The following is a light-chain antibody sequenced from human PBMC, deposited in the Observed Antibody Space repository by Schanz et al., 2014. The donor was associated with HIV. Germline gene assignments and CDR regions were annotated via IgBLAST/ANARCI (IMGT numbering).Light chain of an antibody. V-gene: IGKV1-5*03. CDR1: QTIGSW. J-gene: IGKJ1*01. CDR2: KAS. CDR3: QHYNSYWT. Sequence: DIQMTQSPSTLSASVGDRVTITCRASQTIGSWLAWYQQKPGKAPKLLIYKASSLESGVPSRFSGSGFGTEFTLTISSLQPDDFATYYCQHYNSYWTFGQGTKVEIK.